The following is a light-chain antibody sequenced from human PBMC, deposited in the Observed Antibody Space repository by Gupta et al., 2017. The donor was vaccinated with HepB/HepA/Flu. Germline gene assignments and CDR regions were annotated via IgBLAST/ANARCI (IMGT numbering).Light chain of an antibody. V-gene: IGKV1-27*01. CDR1: EDITGY. Sequence: DMQMTQSPSPLTASVGDRVTITCRADEDITGYLAWYQQKSGNVPKLLIYETSILQPGVSSRFRGSGSGTDFTLTISNLQPEDVATYYCQKYNRAPHAFGGGTKVEIK. CDR3: QKYNRAPHA. CDR2: ETS. J-gene: IGKJ4*01.